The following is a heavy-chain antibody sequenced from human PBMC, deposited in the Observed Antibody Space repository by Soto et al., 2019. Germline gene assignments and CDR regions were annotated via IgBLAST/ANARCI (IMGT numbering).Heavy chain of an antibody. CDR1: GYTFTRYG. D-gene: IGHD6-19*01. CDR3: ARWVAGYGHWASYYYSYRDG. J-gene: IGHJ6*03. Sequence: SVKVSCKASGYTFTRYGISWVRQAPGRGLEWMGWISAYNGNTSYAQKLQGRVTMTTDTSTSTAYMELRSLRSDDTAVYYCARWVAGYGHWASYYYSYRDGWGKGTTVTVSS. V-gene: IGHV1-18*01. CDR2: ISAYNGNT.